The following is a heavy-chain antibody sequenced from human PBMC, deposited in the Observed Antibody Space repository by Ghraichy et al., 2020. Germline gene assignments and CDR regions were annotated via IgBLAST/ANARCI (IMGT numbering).Heavy chain of an antibody. Sequence: SETLSLTCTVSGGSISSYYWSWIRQPPGKGLEWIGYIYYSGSTNYNPSLKSRVTISVDTSKNQFSLKLSSVTAADTAVYYCARYVVIAAAGYYFDYWGQGTLVTVSS. D-gene: IGHD6-13*01. V-gene: IGHV4-59*01. CDR3: ARYVVIAAAGYYFDY. CDR2: IYYSGST. J-gene: IGHJ4*02. CDR1: GGSISSYY.